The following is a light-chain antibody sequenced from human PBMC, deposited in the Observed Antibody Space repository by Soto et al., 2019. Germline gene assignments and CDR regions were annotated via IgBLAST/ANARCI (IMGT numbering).Light chain of an antibody. CDR3: QQYNNWPPLT. CDR2: GAS. J-gene: IGKJ4*01. CDR1: QSVSSN. Sequence: EIVMTQSPATLSVSPGERATLSCRASQSVSSNLAWYQQKPGQAPRLLIYGASTRATGIPARFSVSGSGTEFTPTISSLQSEDFAVYYCQQYNNWPPLTFGGGTKVEIK. V-gene: IGKV3-15*01.